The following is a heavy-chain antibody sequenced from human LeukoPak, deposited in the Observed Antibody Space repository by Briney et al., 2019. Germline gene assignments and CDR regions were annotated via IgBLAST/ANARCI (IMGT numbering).Heavy chain of an antibody. CDR3: AKGSSGWYGGAFDI. J-gene: IGHJ3*02. CDR1: GFTFDDYA. V-gene: IGHV3-9*03. CDR2: ISWNSGSI. D-gene: IGHD6-19*01. Sequence: GRSLRLSCAVSGFTFDDYAMHWVRQAPGKGLEWVSGISWNSGSIGYGGSVKGRFTISRDNAKNSLYLQMKSLRAEDMALYYCAKGSSGWYGGAFDIWGQGTMVTVSS.